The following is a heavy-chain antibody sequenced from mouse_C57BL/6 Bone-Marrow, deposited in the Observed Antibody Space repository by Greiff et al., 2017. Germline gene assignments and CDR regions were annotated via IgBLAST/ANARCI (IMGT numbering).Heavy chain of an antibody. V-gene: IGHV8-12*01. Sequence: QVTLKVSGPGILQSSQTLSLTCSFSGFSLSTSGMGVSWIRQPSGKGLEWLAHTYWDDAKRYNPSLKSRPSISKDTSRNQLFLKSTSVDTADTATFFCGGGAGSSYVDYFAMDYRGQGTYATGSS. CDR3: GGGAGSSYVDYFAMDY. J-gene: IGHJ4*01. D-gene: IGHD1-1*01. CDR1: GFSLSTSGMG. CDR2: TYWDDAK.